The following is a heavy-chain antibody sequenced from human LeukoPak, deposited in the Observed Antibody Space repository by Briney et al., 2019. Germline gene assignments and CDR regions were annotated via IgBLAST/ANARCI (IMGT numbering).Heavy chain of an antibody. CDR1: GYNFPIYW. V-gene: IGHV5-51*01. Sequence: GESLKISCQGSGYNFPIYWIGWVRQMPGQGLEWMGIIYPDDSNTIYGPSFQGQVTISADKSINTAYLQWSSLKASDTAMFYCARHRTMYDSKSSFDYWGQGTLVTVSS. CDR2: IYPDDSNT. CDR3: ARHRTMYDSKSSFDY. J-gene: IGHJ4*02. D-gene: IGHD3-22*01.